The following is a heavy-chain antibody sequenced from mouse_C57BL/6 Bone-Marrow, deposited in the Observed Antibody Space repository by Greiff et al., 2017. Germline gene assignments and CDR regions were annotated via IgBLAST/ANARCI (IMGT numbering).Heavy chain of an antibody. J-gene: IGHJ2*01. CDR2: IDPENGDT. CDR3: TTYLYGSSFDY. D-gene: IGHD1-1*01. Sequence: EVQLQQSGAELVRPGASVKLSCTASGFNIKDDYMHWVKQRPEQGLEWIGWIDPENGDTAYASKFQGKATITADTSSNTAYLQLSSLTSEDTAVYYCTTYLYGSSFDYWGQGTTLTVSS. V-gene: IGHV14-4*01. CDR1: GFNIKDDY.